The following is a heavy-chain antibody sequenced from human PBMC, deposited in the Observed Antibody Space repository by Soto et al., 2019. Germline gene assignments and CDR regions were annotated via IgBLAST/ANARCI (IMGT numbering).Heavy chain of an antibody. Sequence: PSQTLSLTCTVSGGSLSTYYFNWIRRPPGKGLEWIGYSYYGGSANYNPSLKSRVTISVDTSKKQFSLKLSSVTAADTAVYYWAGGGHCTNGVCSALDDLGQGTLVTGSS. CDR1: GGSLSTYY. CDR3: AGGGHCTNGVCSALDD. J-gene: IGHJ4*02. V-gene: IGHV4-59*01. CDR2: SYYGGSA. D-gene: IGHD2-8*01.